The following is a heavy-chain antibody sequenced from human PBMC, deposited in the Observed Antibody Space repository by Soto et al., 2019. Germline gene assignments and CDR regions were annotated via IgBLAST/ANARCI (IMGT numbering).Heavy chain of an antibody. V-gene: IGHV4-34*01. CDR1: GGYFSGYY. Sequence: ETLSLTCAVYGGYFSGYYWSWIRQPPGKGLEWIGEINHSGSTNYNPSLKSRVTISVDTSKNQFSLKLSSVTAADTAVYYCASGYRRHHDYWGQRTLVTVSS. CDR3: ASGYRRHHDY. J-gene: IGHJ4*02. D-gene: IGHD3-16*02. CDR2: INHSGST.